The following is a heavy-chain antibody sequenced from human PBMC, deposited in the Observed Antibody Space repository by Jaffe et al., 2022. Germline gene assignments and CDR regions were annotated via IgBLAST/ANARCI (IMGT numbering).Heavy chain of an antibody. CDR1: GYSISSGYY. Sequence: QVQLQESGPGLVKPSETLSLTCAVSGYSISSGYYWGWIRQPPGKGLEWIGSIYHSGSTYYNPSLKSRVTISVDTSKNQFSLKLSSVTAADTAVYYCAREDATYGVRYWGQGTLVTVSS. D-gene: IGHD3-16*01. CDR2: IYHSGST. V-gene: IGHV4-38-2*02. CDR3: AREDATYGVRY. J-gene: IGHJ4*02.